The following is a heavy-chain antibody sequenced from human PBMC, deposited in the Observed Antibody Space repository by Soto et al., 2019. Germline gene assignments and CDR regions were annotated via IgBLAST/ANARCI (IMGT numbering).Heavy chain of an antibody. CDR2: ISGSGGST. CDR1: GFTFSSYA. V-gene: IGHV3-23*01. CDR3: ARDLSWAFAH. D-gene: IGHD6-13*01. Sequence: GGSLRLSCAASGFTFSSYAMSWVRQAPGKGLEWVSAISGSGGSTYYADSVKGRFTISRDNAKNSLFLQMNSLRDEDTAVYYCARDLSWAFAHWGQGALVTVAS. J-gene: IGHJ4*02.